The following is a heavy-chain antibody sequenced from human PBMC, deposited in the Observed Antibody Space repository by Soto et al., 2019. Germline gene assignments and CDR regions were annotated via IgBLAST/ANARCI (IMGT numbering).Heavy chain of an antibody. V-gene: IGHV4-59*08. Sequence: QVQLQESGPGLVKPSETLSLTCAVFGGSITSYYWSWIRQPPGKGLEWIGYIYYSGITKYNPSLKGRVTIAVDTPKHQFSLKLSSVTAADTAVYYCARHAGVAGSSWYYFDYWGQGSLVTVSS. D-gene: IGHD6-13*01. J-gene: IGHJ4*02. CDR3: ARHAGVAGSSWYYFDY. CDR1: GGSITSYY. CDR2: IYYSGIT.